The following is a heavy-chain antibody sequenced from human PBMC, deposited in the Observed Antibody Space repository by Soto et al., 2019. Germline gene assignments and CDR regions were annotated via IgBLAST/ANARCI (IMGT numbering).Heavy chain of an antibody. Sequence: GGSLRLSCAASGFTFSSHWMHWVRQAPGKGLEWVSPISSDSSSTSYADSVKGRFTISRDNAKNTLYLQMNSLRAEDTAVYYCARDPGIAARRLSYYYYGMDVWGQGTTVTVSS. J-gene: IGHJ6*02. CDR3: ARDPGIAARRLSYYYYGMDV. CDR1: GFTFSSHW. CDR2: ISSDSSST. V-gene: IGHV3-74*01. D-gene: IGHD6-6*01.